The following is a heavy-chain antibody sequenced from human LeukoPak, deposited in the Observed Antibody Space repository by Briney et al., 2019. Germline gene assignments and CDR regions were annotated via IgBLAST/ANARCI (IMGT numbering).Heavy chain of an antibody. CDR3: AKDGTSSGWGYYYYYYMDV. J-gene: IGHJ6*03. Sequence: PGRSLRLSCAASGFTFSSYAMSWVRQAPGKGLEWVSAISGSGGSTYYADSVKGRFTISRDNSKNTLYLQMNSLRAEDTAVYYCAKDGTSSGWGYYYYYYMDVWGKGTTVTVSS. CDR1: GFTFSSYA. D-gene: IGHD6-19*01. CDR2: ISGSGGST. V-gene: IGHV3-23*01.